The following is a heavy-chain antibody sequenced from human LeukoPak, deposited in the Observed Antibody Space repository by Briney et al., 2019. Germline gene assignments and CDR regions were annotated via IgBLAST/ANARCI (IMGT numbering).Heavy chain of an antibody. CDR2: ISYDGSNK. Sequence: PGGSLRLSCAASGFTFSSYGMHWVRQAPGKGLEWVAVISYDGSNKYYADSVKGRFTISRDNSKNTLYLQMNSLRAEDTAVYYCAKDWSSIVRGVYYFDYWGQGTLVTVSS. J-gene: IGHJ4*02. CDR1: GFTFSSYG. V-gene: IGHV3-30*18. D-gene: IGHD3-10*01. CDR3: AKDWSSIVRGVYYFDY.